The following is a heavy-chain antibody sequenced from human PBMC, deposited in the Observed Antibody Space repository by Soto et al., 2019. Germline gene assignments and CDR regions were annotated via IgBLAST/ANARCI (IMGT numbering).Heavy chain of an antibody. V-gene: IGHV3-23*01. D-gene: IGHD3-22*01. Sequence: GGSLRLSCAASGFTFSSYAMSWVRQAPGKGLEWVSAISGSGGSTYYADSVKGRFTISRDNSKNTLYLQMNSLRAEDTAVYYCAKDQGSWYYDSSGYHNWFDPWGQGTLVTVSS. CDR3: AKDQGSWYYDSSGYHNWFDP. J-gene: IGHJ5*02. CDR1: GFTFSSYA. CDR2: ISGSGGST.